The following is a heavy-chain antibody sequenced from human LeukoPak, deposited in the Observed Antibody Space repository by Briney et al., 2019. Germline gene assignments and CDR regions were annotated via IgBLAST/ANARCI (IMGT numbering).Heavy chain of an antibody. Sequence: KPGGSLRLSCAASGFTFSSYSMNWVRQAPGKGLEWVSSISSSSSYIYYADSVKGRFTISRDNAKNSLYLHMNSLRAEDTAVYYCARVVAVAGRAFDIWGQGTMVTVSS. V-gene: IGHV3-21*01. J-gene: IGHJ3*02. CDR2: ISSSSSYI. CDR1: GFTFSSYS. CDR3: ARVVAVAGRAFDI. D-gene: IGHD6-19*01.